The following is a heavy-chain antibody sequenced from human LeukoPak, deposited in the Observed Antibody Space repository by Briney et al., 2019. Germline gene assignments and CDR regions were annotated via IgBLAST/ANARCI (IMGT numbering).Heavy chain of an antibody. CDR1: GYTFTSYD. Sequence: ASVKVSCKASGYTFTSYDINWVRQATGQRLEWMGIINPSGDNTNYAQKFQGRVTMTRDMSTTTAYMELSRLRSDDTAVYYCARLVSYYGAYYFDYWGQGTLVTVSS. V-gene: IGHV1-46*01. CDR2: INPSGDNT. CDR3: ARLVSYYGAYYFDY. J-gene: IGHJ4*02. D-gene: IGHD1-26*01.